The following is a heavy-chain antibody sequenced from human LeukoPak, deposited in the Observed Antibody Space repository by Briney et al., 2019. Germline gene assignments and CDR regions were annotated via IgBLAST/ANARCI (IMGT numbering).Heavy chain of an antibody. Sequence: GASVKVSCKASGGTFSSYAISWVRQAPGQGLEWMGGIIPIFGTANYAQKFQGRITITADESTSTAYMELSSLRSEDTAVYYCARVVVVPAAMLEYYGMDVWGQGTTLTVSS. V-gene: IGHV1-69*13. CDR1: GGTFSSYA. J-gene: IGHJ6*02. CDR2: IIPIFGTA. CDR3: ARVVVVPAAMLEYYGMDV. D-gene: IGHD2-2*01.